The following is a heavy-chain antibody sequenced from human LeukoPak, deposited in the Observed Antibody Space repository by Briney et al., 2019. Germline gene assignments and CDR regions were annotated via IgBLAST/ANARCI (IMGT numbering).Heavy chain of an antibody. V-gene: IGHV4-34*01. CDR1: GGSFSGYY. CDR2: INHSGST. J-gene: IGHJ4*02. CDR3: ARDSSGYLGYFDY. Sequence: SETLSLTCAVYGGSFSGYYWSWIRQPPGKGLEWIGEINHSGSTNYNPSLKSRVTISVDTSKNQFSLKLSSVTAADTAVYYCARDSSGYLGYFDYWGQGTLVTVSS. D-gene: IGHD3-22*01.